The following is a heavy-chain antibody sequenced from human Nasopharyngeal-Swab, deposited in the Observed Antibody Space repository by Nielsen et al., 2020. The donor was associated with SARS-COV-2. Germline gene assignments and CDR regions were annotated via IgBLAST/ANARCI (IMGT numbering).Heavy chain of an antibody. D-gene: IGHD1-1*01. CDR2: LDPRGDST. V-gene: IGHV1-46*01. CDR3: ARDSDNWAIDY. CDR1: GYTFTGHN. J-gene: IGHJ4*02. Sequence: ASVKVSCKASGYTFTGHNMHWVRQAPGQGLEWMVILDPRGDSTSHAQKFQGRLTMTTDTTTSTVYMELSSLRAEDAAVYYCARDSDNWAIDYWGQGTLVTVSP.